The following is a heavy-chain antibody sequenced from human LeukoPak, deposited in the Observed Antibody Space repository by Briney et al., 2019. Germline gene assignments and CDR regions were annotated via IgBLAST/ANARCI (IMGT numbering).Heavy chain of an antibody. Sequence: GESLKISCKGSGYSFTNYWIGWARQMPGKGLEWMGIIYPDDSDTTYSPSFQGQVTISADKSIRTAYLQWSSLKASDTAIYYCARRTDSGYSDYWGQGTLVTVSS. CDR2: IYPDDSDT. D-gene: IGHD3-22*01. CDR1: GYSFTNYW. CDR3: ARRTDSGYSDY. V-gene: IGHV5-51*01. J-gene: IGHJ4*02.